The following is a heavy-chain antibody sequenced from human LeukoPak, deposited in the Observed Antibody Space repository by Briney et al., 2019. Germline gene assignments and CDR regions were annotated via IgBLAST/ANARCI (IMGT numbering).Heavy chain of an antibody. CDR3: ARNSDSSGLFDY. CDR2: ISGYNGNT. D-gene: IGHD3-22*01. Sequence: ASVKVSCKASAYILTNYGITWVRQAPGQGLEWMAWISGYNGNTNYAQKFQGRVTVTTDTSTSTAYMELRSLRSDDTAVYYCARNSDSSGLFDYWGQGTLVTVSS. V-gene: IGHV1-18*01. CDR1: AYILTNYG. J-gene: IGHJ4*02.